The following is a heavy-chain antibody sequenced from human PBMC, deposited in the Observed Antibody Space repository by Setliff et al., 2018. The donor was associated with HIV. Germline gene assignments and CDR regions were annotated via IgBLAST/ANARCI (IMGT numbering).Heavy chain of an antibody. CDR1: GGSINSTSYY. CDR2: IYYSGST. J-gene: IGHJ6*03. Sequence: PSETLSLTCTVSGGSINSTSYYWGWIRQPPGKGLEWLGYIYYSGSTNYNPSLKNRVTISVDTSKNQFSLKLSSVSAADTAVYSCARVSKTYWYSIPRDYYHHMDVWGKGTTVTVSS. D-gene: IGHD2-8*02. CDR3: ARVSKTYWYSIPRDYYHHMDV. V-gene: IGHV4-61*05.